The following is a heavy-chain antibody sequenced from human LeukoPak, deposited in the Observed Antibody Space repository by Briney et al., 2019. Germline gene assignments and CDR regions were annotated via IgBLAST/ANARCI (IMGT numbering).Heavy chain of an antibody. D-gene: IGHD3-22*01. V-gene: IGHV1-2*02. Sequence: ASVKVSCKASGYTFTDYYLHWVRQAPGQGLEWMGWIDPNSGDTNYAQKFQGRVTMTTDTSISTAYMELSRLRSDDTAVFYCARSYHYYDSSGYSMGDTFEIWGQGTMVTVSS. J-gene: IGHJ3*02. CDR1: GYTFTDYY. CDR3: ARSYHYYDSSGYSMGDTFEI. CDR2: IDPNSGDT.